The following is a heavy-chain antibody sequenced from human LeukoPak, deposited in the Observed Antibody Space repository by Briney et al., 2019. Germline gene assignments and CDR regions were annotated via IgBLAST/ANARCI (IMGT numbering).Heavy chain of an antibody. D-gene: IGHD6-13*01. CDR1: GFTFSDYY. J-gene: IGHJ4*02. V-gene: IGHV3-11*01. Sequence: PGGSLRLSCAASGFTFSDYYMSWIRQAPGKGLEWVSYISSSGSTIYYADSVKGRFTISRDNAKNSLYLQMNSLRAEDTAVYYCAKDSGLIAAAGNFGYWGQGTPVTVSS. CDR2: ISSSGSTI. CDR3: AKDSGLIAAAGNFGY.